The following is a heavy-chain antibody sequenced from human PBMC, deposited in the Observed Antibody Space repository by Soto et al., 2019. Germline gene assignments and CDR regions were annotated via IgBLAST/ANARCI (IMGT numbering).Heavy chain of an antibody. V-gene: IGHV3-30*04. Sequence: GGSLRLSCAASGFTFSSYAMHWVRQAPGKGLEWVAVISYDGSNKYYADSVKGRFTISRDNSKNTLYLQMNSLRAEDTAVYYCARDQWELLTYFDYWGQGTPVTVSS. CDR2: ISYDGSNK. CDR1: GFTFSSYA. D-gene: IGHD1-26*01. CDR3: ARDQWELLTYFDY. J-gene: IGHJ4*02.